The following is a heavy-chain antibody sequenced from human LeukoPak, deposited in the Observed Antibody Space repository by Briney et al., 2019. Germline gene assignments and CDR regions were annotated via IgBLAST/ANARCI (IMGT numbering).Heavy chain of an antibody. V-gene: IGHV1-18*01. D-gene: IGHD2-15*01. Sequence: ASVKVSCKASGYTFTSYGISWVRQAPGQGLEWMGWISTYNGHTNYARKLQGRVTMTTDTSTNTAYMEMRSLRSDDTAVYYCARVAPNRRYCSGGSCLNYFDYWGQGTLVTVSS. J-gene: IGHJ4*02. CDR1: GYTFTSYG. CDR2: ISTYNGHT. CDR3: ARVAPNRRYCSGGSCLNYFDY.